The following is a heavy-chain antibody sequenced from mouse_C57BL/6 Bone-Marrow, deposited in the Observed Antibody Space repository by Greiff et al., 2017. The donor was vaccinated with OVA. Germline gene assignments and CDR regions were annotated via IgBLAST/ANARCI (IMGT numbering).Heavy chain of an antibody. J-gene: IGHJ3*01. CDR3: ARGLLRPFAY. V-gene: IGHV5-6*02. CDR1: GFTFSSYG. Sequence: EVKLMESGGDLVKPGGSLKLSCAASGFTFSSYGMSWVRQTPDKRLEWVATISSGGSYTYYPDSVKGRFTIARDNAKNTLYLQMSSLKSEDTAMYYCARGLLRPFAYWGQGTLVTVSA. D-gene: IGHD1-2*01. CDR2: ISSGGSYT.